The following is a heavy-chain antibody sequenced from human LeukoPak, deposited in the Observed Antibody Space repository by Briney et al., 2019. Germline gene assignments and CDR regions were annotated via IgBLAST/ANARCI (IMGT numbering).Heavy chain of an antibody. V-gene: IGHV4-34*01. CDR2: INHSGST. J-gene: IGHJ4*02. CDR1: GGSFSGYY. Sequence: PSETLSLTCAVYGGSFSGYYWSWIRQPPGKGLEWIGEINHSGSTNYNPSLKCRVTISVDTSKNQFSLKLSSVTAADTALYYCVRHISTNTGYFDSCGQGILVSVSS. D-gene: IGHD2-21*01. CDR3: VRHISTNTGYFDS.